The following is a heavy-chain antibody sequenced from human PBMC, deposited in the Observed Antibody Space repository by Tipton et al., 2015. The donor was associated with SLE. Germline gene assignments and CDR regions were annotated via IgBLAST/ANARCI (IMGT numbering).Heavy chain of an antibody. Sequence: LRLSCTVSGYSISSGYYWGWIRQPPGKGLEWIGSIYYSGSTYYNPSLKSRVTISVDTSKNQFSLKLSSVTAADTAVYYCARLGGVMTTVTTYGYWGQGTLVTVSS. CDR2: IYYSGST. CDR3: ARLGGVMTTVTTYGY. V-gene: IGHV4-38-2*02. CDR1: GYSISSGYY. J-gene: IGHJ4*02. D-gene: IGHD4-17*01.